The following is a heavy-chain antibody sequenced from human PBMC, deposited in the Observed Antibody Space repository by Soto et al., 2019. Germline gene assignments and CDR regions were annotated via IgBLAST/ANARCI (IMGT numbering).Heavy chain of an antibody. CDR1: GFSLSTSGVG. V-gene: IGHV2-5*02. D-gene: IGHD7-27*01. CDR3: AHSLIPNWGSRGAFDY. CDR2: IYLDDDK. J-gene: IGHJ4*02. Sequence: QITLKESGPTLVKPTQTLTLTCTFSGFSLSTSGVGVGWIRQPPGKALEWLALIYLDDDKRYSPSLKCRLTLSKNTCNNQVVLTMTNMDPVDTATYYCAHSLIPNWGSRGAFDYWGQGTLVTVSS.